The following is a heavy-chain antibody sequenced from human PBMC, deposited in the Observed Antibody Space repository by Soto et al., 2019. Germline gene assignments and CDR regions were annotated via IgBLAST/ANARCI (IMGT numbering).Heavy chain of an antibody. CDR3: ARVGGITGTTSVGT. CDR1: GGSISSGGYY. D-gene: IGHD1-20*01. Sequence: QVQLQESGPGLVKPSQTLSLTCTVSGGSISSGGYYWSWIRQHPGKCLEWIGYIYYSGSTYYNPSLKSRVTISVDTSKNHFSLKLSSVTAADTAVYYCARVGGITGTTSVGTWGQGTLVTVSS. CDR2: IYYSGST. V-gene: IGHV4-31*03. J-gene: IGHJ5*02.